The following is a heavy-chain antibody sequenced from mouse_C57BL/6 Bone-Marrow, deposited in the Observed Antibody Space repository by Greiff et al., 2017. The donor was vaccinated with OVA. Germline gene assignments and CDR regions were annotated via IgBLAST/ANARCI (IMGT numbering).Heavy chain of an antibody. CDR2: IHPNSGST. D-gene: IGHD2-2*01. J-gene: IGHJ4*01. CDR1: GYTFTSYW. Sequence: QVQLQQPGAELVKPGASVKLSCKASGYTFTSYWMHWVKQRPGQGLEWIGMIHPNSGSTNYNEKFKSKATLTVDKSSSTAYMQLSSLTSEDSAVYYGAKGVYGYDWGYYYAMDYWGQGTSVTVSS. CDR3: AKGVYGYDWGYYYAMDY. V-gene: IGHV1-64*01.